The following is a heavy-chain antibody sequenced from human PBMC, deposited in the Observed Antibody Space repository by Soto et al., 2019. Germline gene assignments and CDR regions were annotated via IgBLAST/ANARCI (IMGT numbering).Heavy chain of an antibody. CDR3: ARNYGSGSGNYYYYGMDV. CDR1: GGSFSGYY. Sequence: PSETLSLTCAVYGGSFSGYYWSWIRQPPGKGLEWIGEINHSGSTNYNPSLKSRVTISVDTSKNQFSLKLSSVTAADTAVYYCARNYGSGSGNYYYYGMDVWGQGTTVT. V-gene: IGHV4-34*01. D-gene: IGHD3-10*01. J-gene: IGHJ6*02. CDR2: INHSGST.